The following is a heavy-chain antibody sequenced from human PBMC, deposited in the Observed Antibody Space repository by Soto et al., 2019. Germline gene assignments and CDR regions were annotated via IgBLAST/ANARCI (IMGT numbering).Heavy chain of an antibody. CDR2: TYYRSKWYN. CDR3: ARGYCRGGSCYAGEGVEALDI. Sequence: SETLSLTCAISGDSVSSNSAAWNWIRQSPSRGLEWLGRTYYRSKWYNDYAVSVQSRITINPDTSKNRFSRQLNSVTAEDTAVYYSARGYCRGGSCYAGEGVEALDILGQGTMVTVSS. CDR1: GDSVSSNSAA. V-gene: IGHV6-1*01. J-gene: IGHJ3*02. D-gene: IGHD2-15*01.